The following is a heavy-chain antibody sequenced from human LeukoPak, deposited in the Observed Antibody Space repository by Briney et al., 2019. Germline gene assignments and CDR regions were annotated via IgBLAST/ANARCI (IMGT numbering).Heavy chain of an antibody. Sequence: GGSLRLSCAASGFTFSSYAMSWVRQAPGKGLEWVSAISGSGGSTYYADSVKGWFTISRDNSKNTLYLQMNSLRAEDTAVYYCANAKGGYGSGSYLFDYWGQGTLVTVSS. CDR1: GFTFSSYA. CDR2: ISGSGGST. J-gene: IGHJ4*02. CDR3: ANAKGGYGSGSYLFDY. V-gene: IGHV3-23*01. D-gene: IGHD3-10*01.